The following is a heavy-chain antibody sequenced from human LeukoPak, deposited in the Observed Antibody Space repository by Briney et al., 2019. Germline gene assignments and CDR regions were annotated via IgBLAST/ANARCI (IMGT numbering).Heavy chain of an antibody. J-gene: IGHJ4*02. Sequence: GGSLRLSCAASGFTFDDYDMHWVRQAPGKGLEWVSTISDSGGSTYYADSVKGRFTISRGNSKNTLYLLMNELSAEDTAVYYCAKDYSSGWSGIFDYWGQGTLVTVSS. CDR3: AKDYSSGWSGIFDY. CDR2: ISDSGGST. D-gene: IGHD6-19*01. V-gene: IGHV3-23*01. CDR1: GFTFDDYD.